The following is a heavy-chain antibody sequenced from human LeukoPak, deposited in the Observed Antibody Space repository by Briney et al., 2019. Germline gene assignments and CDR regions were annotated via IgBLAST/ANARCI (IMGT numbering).Heavy chain of an antibody. V-gene: IGHV3-64*01. CDR2: ISSNGGST. CDR3: ARDLSTMVRGVFDY. CDR1: GFTFSSYA. Sequence: PGGSLRLSCAASGFTFSSYAMHWVRQAPGKGLEYVSAISSNGGSTYYANSVKGRFTISRDNSKNTLYLQMGSLRAEDMAVYYCARDLSTMVRGVFDYWGQGTLVTVSS. J-gene: IGHJ4*02. D-gene: IGHD3-10*01.